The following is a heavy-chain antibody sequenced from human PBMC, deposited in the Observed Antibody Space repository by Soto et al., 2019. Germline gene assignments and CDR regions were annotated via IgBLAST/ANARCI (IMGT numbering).Heavy chain of an antibody. CDR3: ARGLKKRYAGSRWFDP. J-gene: IGHJ5*02. Sequence: PSETLSLTCAVYGGSFSGYYWSWIRQPPGKGLEWIGEINHSGSTNYNPSLKSRVTISVDTSKNQFSLKLSSVTAADTAVYYCARGLKKRYAGSRWFDPWGPGTLVTVSS. V-gene: IGHV4-34*01. CDR2: INHSGST. D-gene: IGHD3-16*01. CDR1: GGSFSGYY.